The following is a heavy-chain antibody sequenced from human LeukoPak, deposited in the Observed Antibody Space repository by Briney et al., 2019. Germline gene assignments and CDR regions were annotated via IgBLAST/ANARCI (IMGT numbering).Heavy chain of an antibody. CDR1: GYTLTELS. CDR3: ATYYYDSSGYYPPDY. CDR2: FDPEDGET. J-gene: IGHJ4*02. Sequence: ASVKVSCKVSGYTLTELSMHWVRQAPGKGLEWMGGFDPEDGETIYAQKFQGRVTMTEDTSTDTAYMELSSLRSEDTAVYHCATYYYDSSGYYPPDYWGQGTLVTVSS. D-gene: IGHD3-22*01. V-gene: IGHV1-24*01.